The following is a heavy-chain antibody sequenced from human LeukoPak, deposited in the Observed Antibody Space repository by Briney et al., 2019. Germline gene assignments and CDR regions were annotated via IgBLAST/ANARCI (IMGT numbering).Heavy chain of an antibody. V-gene: IGHV4-59*01. J-gene: IGHJ6*03. CDR3: ARGGIVGATGGDYYYYYMDV. D-gene: IGHD1-26*01. Sequence: SETLSLTCTVSGGSISSYYWSWIRRPPGKGLEWNGYIYYSGSTNYNPSLKSRVTISVDTSKNQFSLKLSSVTAADTAVYYCARGGIVGATGGDYYYYYMDVWGKGTTVTVSS. CDR2: IYYSGST. CDR1: GGSISSYY.